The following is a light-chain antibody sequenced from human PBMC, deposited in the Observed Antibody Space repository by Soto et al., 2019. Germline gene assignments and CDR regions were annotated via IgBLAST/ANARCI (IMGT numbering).Light chain of an antibody. CDR2: AAS. CDR3: QQSYSSPPK. V-gene: IGKV1-39*01. CDR1: QSISNH. Sequence: DIQMTQSPSSLSASVEDRVIITCRASQSISNHLNWYQQKPGKAPKLLIFAASSLQSGVPSRFRGSRSGPDFTLTISSLQPEDFATYYCQQSYSSPPKFGKGTKVEIK. J-gene: IGKJ1*01.